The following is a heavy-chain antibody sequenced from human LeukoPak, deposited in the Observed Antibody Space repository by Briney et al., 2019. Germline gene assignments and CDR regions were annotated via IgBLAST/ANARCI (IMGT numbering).Heavy chain of an antibody. J-gene: IGHJ6*02. CDR1: GFTFSSYA. CDR2: IYSGGST. V-gene: IGHV3-53*01. D-gene: IGHD3-10*01. CDR3: ASLVRITMVRGVNIPDYYGMDV. Sequence: GGSLRLSCAASGFTFSSYAMSWVRQAPGKGLEWVSVIYSGGSTYYADSVKGRFTISRDNSKNTLYLQMNSLRAEDTAVYYCASLVRITMVRGVNIPDYYGMDVWGQGTTVTVSS.